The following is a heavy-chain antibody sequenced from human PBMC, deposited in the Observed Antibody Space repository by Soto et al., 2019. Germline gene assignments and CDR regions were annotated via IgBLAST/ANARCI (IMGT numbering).Heavy chain of an antibody. Sequence: QVQLVESGGGVVHPGRSLRLSCAASGFNFSNYGMQWVRQAPGKGLEWGAHIWYDGSNKYYADSVKGRFTISRDNSKNTLYLQMDSLRPDDAVVYYCASASAATVSWGQGTLVTV. CDR1: GFNFSNYG. CDR3: ASASAATVS. V-gene: IGHV3-33*01. D-gene: IGHD3-10*01. CDR2: IWYDGSNK. J-gene: IGHJ5*02.